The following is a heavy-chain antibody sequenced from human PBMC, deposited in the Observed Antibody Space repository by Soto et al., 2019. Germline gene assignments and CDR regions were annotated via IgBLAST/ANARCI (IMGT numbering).Heavy chain of an antibody. CDR3: AKTKIYYDGSAPFHY. CDR2: INPNNGDT. D-gene: IGHD3-22*01. V-gene: IGHV1-2*02. CDR1: GGPFHSYG. J-gene: IGHJ4*02. Sequence: ASVQVSCKASGGPFHSYGNSRVRQPAGQGPDSLGVINPNNGDTESAQQLLGRVNMTRDMSINTASMELSRLRSDDPAVYSCAKTKIYYDGSAPFHYWGQGTRVTVSS.